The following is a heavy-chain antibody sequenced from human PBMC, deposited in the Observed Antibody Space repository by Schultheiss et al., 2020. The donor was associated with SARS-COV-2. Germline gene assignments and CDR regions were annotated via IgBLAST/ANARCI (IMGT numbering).Heavy chain of an antibody. CDR2: ISGSGGTI. V-gene: IGHV3-48*03. CDR1: GFTFSTFE. J-gene: IGHJ3*01. Sequence: GESLKISCAASGFTFSTFEMNWVRQAPGKGLEWVSYISGSGGTIYYADSVKGRFTVSRDNAKSSLYLQMNSLRAEDTAVYYCARDPISMYYYDSSGHEVWGQGTMVTVSS. CDR3: ARDPISMYYYDSSGHEV. D-gene: IGHD3-22*01.